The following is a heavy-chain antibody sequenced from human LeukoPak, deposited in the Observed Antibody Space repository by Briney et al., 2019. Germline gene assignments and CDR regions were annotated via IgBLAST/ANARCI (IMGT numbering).Heavy chain of an antibody. CDR2: IIPILGIA. V-gene: IGHV1-69*04. CDR1: GYTFTSYG. D-gene: IGHD1-26*01. J-gene: IGHJ4*02. Sequence: SVKVSCKASGYTFTSYGISWVRQAPGQGLEWMGRIIPILGIANYAQKFQGRVTITADKSTSTAYMELSSLRSEDTAVYYCARVLHGSYYFDYWGQGTLVTVSS. CDR3: ARVLHGSYYFDY.